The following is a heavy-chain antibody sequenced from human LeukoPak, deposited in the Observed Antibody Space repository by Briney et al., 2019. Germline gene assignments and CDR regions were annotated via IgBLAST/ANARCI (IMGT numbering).Heavy chain of an antibody. CDR3: TTDPSDY. CDR1: GFTFSNAW. V-gene: IGHV3-15*01. Sequence: GGSLRLSCAASGFTFSNAWMSWVRQAPGKGLEWVGRIKSKTDCGKTDYAAPVKGRFTISRDDSKNTLYLQMNSLKTEDTAVYYCTTDPSDYWGQGTLVTVSS. CDR2: IKSKTDCGKT. J-gene: IGHJ4*02.